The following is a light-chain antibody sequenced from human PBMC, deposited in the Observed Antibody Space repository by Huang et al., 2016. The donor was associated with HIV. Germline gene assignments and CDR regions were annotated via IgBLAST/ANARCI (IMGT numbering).Light chain of an antibody. V-gene: IGKV1-5*01. Sequence: DIQMTQSPSTMSASVGDRVTITCRASQSINRWLAWYHQKPGKALKLLVYYVWGLESGVPSRFSGSGTGTEFTLTISSLQPDDFATYYCQQYDSYPYTFGPGTKLEIK. CDR1: QSINRW. CDR2: YVW. CDR3: QQYDSYPYT. J-gene: IGKJ2*01.